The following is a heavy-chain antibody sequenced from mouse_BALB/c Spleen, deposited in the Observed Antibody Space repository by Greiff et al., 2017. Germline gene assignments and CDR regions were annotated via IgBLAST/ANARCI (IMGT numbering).Heavy chain of an antibody. J-gene: IGHJ4*01. CDR1: GFTFSSYG. Sequence: EVMLVESGGDLVKPGGSLKLSCAASGFTFSSYGMSWVRQTPDKRLEWVATISSGGSYTYYPDSVKGRFTISRDNAKNTLYLQMSSLKSEDTAMYYCARQGGAYKQAYYAMDYWGQGTSVTVSS. CDR2: ISSGGSYT. D-gene: IGHD2-10*01. CDR3: ARQGGAYKQAYYAMDY. V-gene: IGHV5-6*01.